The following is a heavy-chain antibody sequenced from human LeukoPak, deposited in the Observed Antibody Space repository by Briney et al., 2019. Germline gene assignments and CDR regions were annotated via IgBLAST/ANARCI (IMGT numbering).Heavy chain of an antibody. CDR3: AREGDGNNYRVGRMDV. D-gene: IGHD5-24*01. CDR2: IYSGGTT. J-gene: IGHJ6*02. CDR1: GFTFSSYA. Sequence: GGSLRLSCAASGFTFSSYAMSWVRQAPGKGLEWVSVIYSGGTTDYADSVKGRFTISRDNSKNTVYLQMNSLRDEDTAVYYCAREGDGNNYRVGRMDVWGQGTTVAVSS. V-gene: IGHV3-66*01.